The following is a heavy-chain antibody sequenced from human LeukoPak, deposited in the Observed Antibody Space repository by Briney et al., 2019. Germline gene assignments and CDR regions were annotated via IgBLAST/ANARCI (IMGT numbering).Heavy chain of an antibody. Sequence: GESLKISCNASGYXFTNYWIGWVRQMPGKGLEWMGIIYPGDSDTRYCPSFQGQVTMSADKSISTAYLQWSSLKASDTAMYYCARLSAVVVTAVVVTATYFDYWGQGTLLTVSS. D-gene: IGHD2-21*02. CDR1: GYXFTNYW. J-gene: IGHJ4*02. CDR2: IYPGDSDT. CDR3: ARLSAVVVTAVVVTATYFDY. V-gene: IGHV5-51*01.